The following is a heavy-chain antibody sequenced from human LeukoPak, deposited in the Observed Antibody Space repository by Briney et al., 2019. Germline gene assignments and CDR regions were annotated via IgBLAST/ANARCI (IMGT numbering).Heavy chain of an antibody. Sequence: GGSPRLSCAASGFTFSSYGMQWVRRAPGKGLEWVAVISYDGSNKYYADSVKGRFTISRDNSKNTLYLQMNSLRAEHTAVYYCAKGGGSGYYYRTFDYWGQGTLVTVSS. V-gene: IGHV3-30*18. J-gene: IGHJ4*02. CDR2: ISYDGSNK. CDR1: GFTFSSYG. CDR3: AKGGGSGYYYRTFDY. D-gene: IGHD3-22*01.